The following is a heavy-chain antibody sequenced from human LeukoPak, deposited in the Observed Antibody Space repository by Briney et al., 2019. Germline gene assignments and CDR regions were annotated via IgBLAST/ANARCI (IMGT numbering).Heavy chain of an antibody. CDR2: ISSSSSYI. J-gene: IGHJ4*02. D-gene: IGHD1-26*01. Sequence: NPGGSLRLSCAASGFTFSSYSMNWVRQAPGKGLEWVSSISSSSSYIYYADSVKGRFTISRDNAKNTLYLQMNSLRAEDTAVYYCARGVGSYHPFDYWGQGTLVTVSS. CDR1: GFTFSSYS. V-gene: IGHV3-21*01. CDR3: ARGVGSYHPFDY.